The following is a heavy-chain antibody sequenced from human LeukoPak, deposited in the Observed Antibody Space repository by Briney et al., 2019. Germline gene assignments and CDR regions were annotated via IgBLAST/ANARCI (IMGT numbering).Heavy chain of an antibody. J-gene: IGHJ4*02. Sequence: QSGGSLRLSCAASGFTFTNYAMSWVRQAPGKGLEWVSAISGSGGSTYYADSVKGRFTISRDNSKNTLYLQMNSLRAEDTAVYYCAKCYCSSTSCHTYYWGQGTLVTVSS. CDR1: GFTFTNYA. CDR3: AKCYCSSTSCHTYY. V-gene: IGHV3-23*01. CDR2: ISGSGGST. D-gene: IGHD2-2*01.